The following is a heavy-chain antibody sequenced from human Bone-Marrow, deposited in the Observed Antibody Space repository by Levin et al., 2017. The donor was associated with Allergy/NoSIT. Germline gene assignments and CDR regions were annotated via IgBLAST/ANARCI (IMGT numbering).Heavy chain of an antibody. CDR3: ARDTSIGYGMDV. J-gene: IGHJ6*02. CDR1: GFSFSSSG. D-gene: IGHD6-6*01. Sequence: GESLKISCAASGFSFSSSGMHWVRQAPGKGLEWVGVIWSDGTNKYHGDSVKGRFTISRDNSKNTLYLQMNSLRADDTAVYYCARDTSIGYGMDVWGQGTTVTVSS. CDR2: IWSDGTNK. V-gene: IGHV3-33*01.